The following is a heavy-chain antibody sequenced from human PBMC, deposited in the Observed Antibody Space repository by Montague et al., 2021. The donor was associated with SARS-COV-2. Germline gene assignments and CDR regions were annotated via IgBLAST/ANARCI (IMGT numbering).Heavy chain of an antibody. J-gene: IGHJ4*02. Sequence: SETLSLTCTVSGDSVSSSDHYWGWIRQPGGKGLEWIGDIKQSGXTXYXXXXKXRVTISVDTSRNQFSLKLTSVTAADTAVYFCARGHLSVSMIVVVFTSASYYVDYWGQGALVTVSS. D-gene: IGHD3-22*01. CDR2: IKQSGXT. CDR3: ARGHLSVSMIVVVFTSASYYVDY. CDR1: GDSVSSSDHY. V-gene: IGHV4-39*07.